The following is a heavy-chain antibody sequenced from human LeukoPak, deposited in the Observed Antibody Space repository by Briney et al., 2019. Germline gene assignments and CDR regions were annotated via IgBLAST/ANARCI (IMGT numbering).Heavy chain of an antibody. CDR1: GGSFSGYY. J-gene: IGHJ6*02. Sequence: SETLSLTCAVYGGSFSGYYWSWIHQPPGKGLEWIGEINHSGSTNYNPSLKSRVTIPVDTSKNQFSLKLSSVTAADTAVYYCARGRGTAYYYYGMDVWGQGTTVTVSS. CDR2: INHSGST. V-gene: IGHV4-34*01. CDR3: ARGRGTAYYYYGMDV. D-gene: IGHD1-1*01.